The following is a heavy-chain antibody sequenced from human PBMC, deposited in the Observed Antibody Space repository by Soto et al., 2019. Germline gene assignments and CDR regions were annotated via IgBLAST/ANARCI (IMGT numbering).Heavy chain of an antibody. V-gene: IGHV3-15*01. J-gene: IGHJ6*02. D-gene: IGHD1-7*01. Sequence: GGSLRLSCAASGFTFSNAWMSWVRQAPGKGLEWVGRIKSKTDGGTTDYAAPVKGRFTISRDDSKNTLYLQMNSLKTEDTAVYYCTTSLELYYYYGMDVWGQGITVTVSS. CDR1: GFTFSNAW. CDR2: IKSKTDGGTT. CDR3: TTSLELYYYYGMDV.